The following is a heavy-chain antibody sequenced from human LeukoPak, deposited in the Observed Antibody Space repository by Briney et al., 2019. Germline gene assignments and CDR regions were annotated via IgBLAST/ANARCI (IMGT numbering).Heavy chain of an antibody. CDR2: IYSAGTT. J-gene: IGHJ4*02. Sequence: PGGSLRLSCAASGFTFSSYEMNWVRQAPGKGLEWVSLIYSAGTTYYADSVKGRFTISRDTSKNTLYLQMDSLKAEDTAFYYCARYSASYPDWGQGTLVTVSS. D-gene: IGHD1-26*01. CDR1: GFTFSSYE. V-gene: IGHV3-66*01. CDR3: ARYSASYPD.